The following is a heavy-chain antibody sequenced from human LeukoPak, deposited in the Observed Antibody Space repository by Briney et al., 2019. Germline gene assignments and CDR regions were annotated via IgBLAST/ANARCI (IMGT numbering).Heavy chain of an antibody. CDR1: GGTIRGYY. CDR2: IYGSGNT. J-gene: IGHJ4*02. D-gene: IGHD6-19*01. V-gene: IGHV4-59*01. Sequence: PSETLSLTCSVFGGTIRGYYWSWIRQPPGKGLEWIGYIYGSGNTNYNPSLKSRVTMSIDTSKNQFSLKLTSVTAADTATYYCARETSLAGFASGLGFNYWGQGILVTVSS. CDR3: ARETSLAGFASGLGFNY.